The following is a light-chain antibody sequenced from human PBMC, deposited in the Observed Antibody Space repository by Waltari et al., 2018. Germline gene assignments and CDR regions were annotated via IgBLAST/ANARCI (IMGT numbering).Light chain of an antibody. J-gene: IGKJ2*01. CDR1: QSVSSN. Sequence: EIVMTQSPATLSVSPGERATLSCRASQSVSSNLAWYQQKPGQAPRRLIYVASTMATGIPARFSGSGSGTEFTLTISSLQSEDFAVYYCQQYNNWPPYTFGQGTKLEIK. CDR2: VAS. CDR3: QQYNNWPPYT. V-gene: IGKV3-15*01.